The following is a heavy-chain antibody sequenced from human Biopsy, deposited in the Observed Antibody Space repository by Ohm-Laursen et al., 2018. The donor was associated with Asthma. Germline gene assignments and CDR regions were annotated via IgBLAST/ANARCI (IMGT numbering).Heavy chain of an antibody. CDR2: ISYDGSNK. Sequence: SLRLSCAASGFTFSTYGMHWVRQAPGKGLEWVAVISYDGSNKYYADSVKGRFTISRDNSKNTLYLQMNSLRDEDTAVYYCAKESRRDGYNRRNYYFDYWGQGTLVTVSS. CDR3: AKESRRDGYNRRNYYFDY. CDR1: GFTFSTYG. D-gene: IGHD5-24*01. V-gene: IGHV3-30*18. J-gene: IGHJ4*02.